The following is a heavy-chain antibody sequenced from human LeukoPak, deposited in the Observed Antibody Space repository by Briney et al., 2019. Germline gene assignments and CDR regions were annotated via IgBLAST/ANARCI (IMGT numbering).Heavy chain of an antibody. J-gene: IGHJ6*02. CDR2: IYSGGST. CDR1: GFTFSSNY. CDR3: ARDPVGAIGYGMDV. V-gene: IGHV3-66*01. Sequence: GGSLRLPCAASGFTFSSNYMSWVRQAPGKGLEWVSVIYSGGSTFYADSVKGRFTISRDTSKNTLFLQMNSLRAEDTAVYYCARDPVGAIGYGMDVWGQGTTVTVSS. D-gene: IGHD1-26*01.